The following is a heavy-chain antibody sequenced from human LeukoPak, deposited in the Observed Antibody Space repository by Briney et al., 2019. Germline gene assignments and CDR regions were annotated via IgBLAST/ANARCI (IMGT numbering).Heavy chain of an antibody. CDR2: IKEDGSAK. J-gene: IGHJ4*02. Sequence: GGSLRLSCAASGFTFSKSWMSWLRQTPEKGLEWVANIKEDGSAKYYVDSVKGRFTISRDNAKNSLYLQMNSLRAEDTAVYYCAKDDEGYYWGQGTLLTVSS. CDR3: AKDDEGYY. CDR1: GFTFSKSW. V-gene: IGHV3-7*04. D-gene: IGHD3-3*01.